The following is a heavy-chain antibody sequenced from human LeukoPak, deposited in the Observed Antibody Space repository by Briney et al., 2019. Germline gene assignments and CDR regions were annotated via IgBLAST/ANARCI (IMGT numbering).Heavy chain of an antibody. J-gene: IGHJ4*02. D-gene: IGHD4-17*01. V-gene: IGHV3-48*01. CDR3: ARHRRGDYNFDF. CDR1: GFTFSTYT. CDR2: ISSGRSTI. Sequence: GGSLRLSCAASGFTFSTYTMIWVRQAPGKGLEWVSYISSGRSTIYYADSVRGRFTISRDNAKNSLYLQMNSLRGEDTAVYYCARHRRGDYNFDFWGQGTVVTVSS.